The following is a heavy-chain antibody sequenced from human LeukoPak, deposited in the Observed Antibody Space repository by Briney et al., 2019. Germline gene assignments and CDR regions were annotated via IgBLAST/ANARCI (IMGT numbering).Heavy chain of an antibody. CDR3: VKGQYCYGSGSYLDY. CDR2: ISSNGGST. V-gene: IGHV3-64D*09. Sequence: GGSLRLSCSASGFTFSSYAMHWVRQASGQGLEYVSAISSNGGSTYYADSVKGRFTISRDNSKNTLYLQMSSLRAEDTAVYYCVKGQYCYGSGSYLDYWGQGTLVTVSS. CDR1: GFTFSSYA. D-gene: IGHD3-10*01. J-gene: IGHJ4*02.